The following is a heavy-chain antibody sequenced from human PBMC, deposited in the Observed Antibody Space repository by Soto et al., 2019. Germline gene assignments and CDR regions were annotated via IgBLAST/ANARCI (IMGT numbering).Heavy chain of an antibody. V-gene: IGHV1-2*02. CDR1: GYTFTVYY. CDR3: ARDLAKGGGCAGFGY. Sequence: ASVKVSCKASGYTFTVYYMHWVRQAPGQGLEGMGWINPKSGGTMYPQKFQGRVTMTWDTSISTAYMALTRLRSDDTAVYYCARDLAKGGGCAGFGYSREGTLVTVSS. CDR2: INPKSGGT. D-gene: IGHD1-26*01. J-gene: IGHJ4*02.